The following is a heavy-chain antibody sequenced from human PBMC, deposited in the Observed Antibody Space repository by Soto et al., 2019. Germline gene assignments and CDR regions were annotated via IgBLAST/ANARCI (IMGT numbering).Heavy chain of an antibody. J-gene: IGHJ4*02. Sequence: EVQLVESGGGLVQPGGSLRLSCAASGVTVSSNYMSWVRQAPGKGLEWVSVIYSGGRTYYADYVKGRFTISRDNSKNTLYLQINSLRAEDTAVYYCARHGYNYGGGYFDYLGQGTLFTVSS. CDR1: GVTVSSNY. V-gene: IGHV3-66*04. CDR3: ARHGYNYGGGYFDY. CDR2: IYSGGRT. D-gene: IGHD5-18*01.